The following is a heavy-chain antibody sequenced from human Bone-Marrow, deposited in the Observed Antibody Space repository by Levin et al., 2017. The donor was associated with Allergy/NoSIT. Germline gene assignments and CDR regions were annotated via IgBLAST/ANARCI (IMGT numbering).Heavy chain of an antibody. CDR1: GGSISSSSYY. J-gene: IGHJ4*02. CDR2: IYYSGST. V-gene: IGHV4-39*01. D-gene: IGHD6-19*01. CDR3: ARLRISSGWN. Sequence: SETLSLTCTVSGGSISSSSYYWGWIRQPPGKGLEWIGSIYYSGSTYYNPSLKSRVTISVDTSKNQFSLKLSSVTAADTAVYYCARLRISSGWNWGQGTLVTVSS.